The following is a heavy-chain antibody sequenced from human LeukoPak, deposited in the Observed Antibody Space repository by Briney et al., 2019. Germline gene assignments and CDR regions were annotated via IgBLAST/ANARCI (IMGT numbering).Heavy chain of an antibody. D-gene: IGHD6-13*01. CDR2: INHSGST. CDR3: ARANGYISSWYPNY. V-gene: IGHV4-34*01. Sequence: PSETLSLTCAVYGGSFSGYYWSWIRQPPGKGLEWIGEINHSGSTNYNPSLKSRVTISVDTSKNQFSLKLSSVTAADTAVYYCARANGYISSWYPNYWGQGTLVTVSS. CDR1: GGSFSGYY. J-gene: IGHJ4*02.